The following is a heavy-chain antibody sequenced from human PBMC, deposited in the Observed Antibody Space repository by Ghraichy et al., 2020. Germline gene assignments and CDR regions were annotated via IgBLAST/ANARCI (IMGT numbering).Heavy chain of an antibody. D-gene: IGHD3-22*01. CDR3: ARDSSGYYYFDY. J-gene: IGHJ4*02. CDR1: GGSISSYY. Sequence: SETLSLTCTVSGGSISSYYWSWIRQPPGKGLEWIGYIYYSGSTNYNPSLKSRVTISVDTSKNQFSLKLSSVTAVDTAVYYCARDSSGYYYFDYWGQGTLVTVSS. CDR2: IYYSGST. V-gene: IGHV4-59*08.